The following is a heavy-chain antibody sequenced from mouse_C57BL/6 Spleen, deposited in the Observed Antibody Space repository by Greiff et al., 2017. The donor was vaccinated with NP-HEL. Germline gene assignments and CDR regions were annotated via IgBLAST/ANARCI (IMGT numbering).Heavy chain of an antibody. D-gene: IGHD3-3*01. CDR3: ARRADY. CDR2: IYPRSGNT. V-gene: IGHV1-81*01. Sequence: VQLQQSGAELARPGASVKLSCKASGYTFTSYGISWVKQRPGQGLEWIGEIYPRSGNTYYNEKFKGKATLTADKSSSTAYMELRSLTSEDSAVYFCARRADYWGQGTSVTVSS. CDR1: GYTFTSYG. J-gene: IGHJ4*01.